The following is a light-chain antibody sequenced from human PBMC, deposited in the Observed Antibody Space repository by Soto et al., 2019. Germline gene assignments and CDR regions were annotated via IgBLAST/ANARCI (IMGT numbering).Light chain of an antibody. CDR3: QSYDNRLSGSVV. V-gene: IGLV1-40*01. J-gene: IGLJ2*01. CDR2: GNT. CDR1: RSNIGAGFD. Sequence: QSVLTQPPSVSGAPGQTVTISCAGSRSNIGAGFDVHWYQHFPGKVPQLVIYGNTNRPSGIPARFYASKSGNSASLTIAGLQAEDEADFYCQSYDNRLSGSVVFGGGTKLTVL.